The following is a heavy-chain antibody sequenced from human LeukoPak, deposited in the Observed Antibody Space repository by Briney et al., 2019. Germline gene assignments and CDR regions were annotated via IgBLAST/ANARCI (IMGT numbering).Heavy chain of an antibody. CDR3: ARLDSSGSSAFDI. Sequence: PSETLSLTCTVSGGSISSSSYYWGWIRQPPGKGLEWIGSIYYSGSTYYNPSLKSRVTISVDTSKNQFSLKLSSVTAADTAVYYCARLDSSGSSAFDIWGQGTMVTVSS. CDR1: GGSISSSSYY. J-gene: IGHJ3*02. V-gene: IGHV4-39*07. CDR2: IYYSGST. D-gene: IGHD3-22*01.